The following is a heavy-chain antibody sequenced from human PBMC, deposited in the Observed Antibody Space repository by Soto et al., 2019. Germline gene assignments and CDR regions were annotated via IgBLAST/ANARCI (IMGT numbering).Heavy chain of an antibody. CDR2: ISSSSSYI. D-gene: IGHD3-3*01. CDR3: AREKITIFGVVIPFDAFDI. CDR1: GFTFSSYS. V-gene: IGHV3-21*01. J-gene: IGHJ3*02. Sequence: GGSLRLSYAASGFTFSSYSMNWVRQAPGKGLEWVSSISSSSSYIYYADSVKGRFTISRDNAKNSLYLQMNSLRAEDTAVYYCAREKITIFGVVIPFDAFDIWGQGTMVTVSS.